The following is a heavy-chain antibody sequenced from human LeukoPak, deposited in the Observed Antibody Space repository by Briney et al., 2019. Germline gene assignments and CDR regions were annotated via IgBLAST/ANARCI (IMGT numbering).Heavy chain of an antibody. D-gene: IGHD2-15*01. V-gene: IGHV4-59*01. Sequence: SETLSLTCTVSGGSISSCYWSWIRQPPGKGLEWIGYIYYTGSTNYNPSLKSRVTISVDTSKNQFSLKLRSVTAADTAVYYCARDQDAAKYYNYGMDVWGQGTTVTVSS. CDR3: ARDQDAAKYYNYGMDV. J-gene: IGHJ6*02. CDR1: GGSISSCY. CDR2: IYYTGST.